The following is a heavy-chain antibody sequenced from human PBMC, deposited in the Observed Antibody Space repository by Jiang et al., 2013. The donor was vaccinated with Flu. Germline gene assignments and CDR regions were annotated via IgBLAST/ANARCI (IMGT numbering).Heavy chain of an antibody. CDR2: IYWDNNR. Sequence: KPTQTLTLTCTFSGFPLSTAEVGVGWIRQSPGKALEWLALIYWDNNRRYNPSLNNRLTITKDTSKDQVVLTVRNMDPVDTATYYCAKSAGTNTGHFDYWGQGMLVTVSS. V-gene: IGHV2-5*02. CDR3: AKSAGTNTGHFDY. J-gene: IGHJ4*02. D-gene: IGHD1-26*01. CDR1: GFPLSTAEVG.